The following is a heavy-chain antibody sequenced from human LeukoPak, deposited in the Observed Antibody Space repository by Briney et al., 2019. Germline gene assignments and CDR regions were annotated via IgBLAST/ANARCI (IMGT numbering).Heavy chain of an antibody. D-gene: IGHD5-24*01. J-gene: IGHJ4*02. Sequence: TGGSLRLSCAASGFTFRNFWMHWVRQAPGKGLVWVSRVNGPWGYTYYVDPVKGRFTISRDNARNTLYLQMHSLKVEDTAVYYCVRDGDDFNFDYWGQGSLVTVSS. V-gene: IGHV3-74*01. CDR2: VNGPWGYT. CDR3: VRDGDDFNFDY. CDR1: GFTFRNFW.